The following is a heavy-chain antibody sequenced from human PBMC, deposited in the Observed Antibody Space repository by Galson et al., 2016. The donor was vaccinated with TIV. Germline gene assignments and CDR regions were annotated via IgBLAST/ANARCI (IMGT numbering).Heavy chain of an antibody. Sequence: SLRLSCAASGFAFSNHAMSWVRQAPGKGLEWVSAINSGGDKAYYADIVKGRFTVSRDNSKNTLYLQMDRLRAEDTAVYYCARGGGYGDVYFDFWGQGSLVTVSS. D-gene: IGHD4-17*01. CDR2: INSGGDKA. CDR1: GFAFSNHA. CDR3: ARGGGYGDVYFDF. J-gene: IGHJ4*02. V-gene: IGHV3-23*01.